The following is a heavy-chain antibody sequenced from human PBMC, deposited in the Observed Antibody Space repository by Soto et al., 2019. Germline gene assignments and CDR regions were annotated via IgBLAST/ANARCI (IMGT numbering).Heavy chain of an antibody. J-gene: IGHJ4*02. D-gene: IGHD3-16*01. V-gene: IGHV4-39*02. CDR3: AREFPYYESSDSYFDY. CDR1: GGSIGSSSYY. Sequence: SETLSLTCTVSGGSIGSSSYYWGWIRQPPGKGLEWIGSIYYSGSTYYNPSLKSRVTISVDTSKNQFSLKLSSVTAADTAVYYCAREFPYYESSDSYFDYWGQGALVTVSS. CDR2: IYYSGST.